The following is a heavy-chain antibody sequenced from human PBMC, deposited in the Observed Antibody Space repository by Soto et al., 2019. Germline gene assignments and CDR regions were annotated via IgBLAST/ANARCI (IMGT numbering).Heavy chain of an antibody. J-gene: IGHJ4*02. V-gene: IGHV4-34*01. CDR1: GGSFSGYY. CDR3: AGRDLAVAGRLDY. CDR2: INHSGST. D-gene: IGHD6-19*01. Sequence: SETLSLTCAVYGGSFSGYYWSWIRQPPGKGLEWIGEINHSGSTNYNPSLKSRVTISVDTSKNQFSLKLSSVTAADTAVYYCAGRDLAVAGRLDYWGQGTLVTVSS.